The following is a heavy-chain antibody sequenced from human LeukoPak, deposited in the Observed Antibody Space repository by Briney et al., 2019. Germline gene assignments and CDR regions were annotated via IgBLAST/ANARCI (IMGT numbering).Heavy chain of an antibody. Sequence: GGSLRLSCAASGFTFSSYEMNWVRQAPGKGLEWVSAISGSGDSTYYADSVKGRFTISRDNSRNTLYLQMNSLRAGDTAVYYCAKSFRSTSLDYWGQGTLVTVSS. CDR2: ISGSGDST. CDR1: GFTFSSYE. J-gene: IGHJ4*02. V-gene: IGHV3-23*01. D-gene: IGHD2-2*01. CDR3: AKSFRSTSLDY.